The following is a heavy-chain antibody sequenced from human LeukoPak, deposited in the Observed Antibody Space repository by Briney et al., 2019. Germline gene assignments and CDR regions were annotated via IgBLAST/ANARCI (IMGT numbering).Heavy chain of an antibody. D-gene: IGHD5-12*01. J-gene: IGHJ4*02. CDR2: ISYDGSNK. CDR1: GFTFSSYA. CDR3: ATELGGYADY. V-gene: IGHV3-30*01. Sequence: GGSLRLSCAASGFTFSSYAMHWVHQAPGKGLEWVAVISYDGSNKYYADSVKGRFTISRDNSKNTLYLQMNSLRAEDTAVYYCATELGGYADYWGQGTLVTVSS.